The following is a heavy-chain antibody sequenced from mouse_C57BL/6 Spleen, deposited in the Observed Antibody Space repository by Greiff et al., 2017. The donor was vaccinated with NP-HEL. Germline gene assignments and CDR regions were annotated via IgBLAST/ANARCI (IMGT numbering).Heavy chain of an antibody. CDR3: AREEAQATSPYYYAMDY. V-gene: IGHV3-6*01. Sequence: EVKLQESGPGLVKPSQSLSLTCSVTGYSITSGYYWNWIRQFPGNKLEWMGYISYDGSNNYNPSLKNRISITRDTSKNQFFLKLNSVTTEDTATYYCAREEAQATSPYYYAMDYWGQGTSVTVSS. CDR2: ISYDGSN. J-gene: IGHJ4*01. CDR1: GYSITSGYY. D-gene: IGHD3-2*02.